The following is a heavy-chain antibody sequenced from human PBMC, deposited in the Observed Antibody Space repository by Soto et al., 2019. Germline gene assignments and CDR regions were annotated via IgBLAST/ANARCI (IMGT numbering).Heavy chain of an antibody. CDR1: GFSLTKSGVG. J-gene: IGHJ5*01. CDR2: IYWDDDR. V-gene: IGHV2-5*02. D-gene: IGHD6-13*01. CDR3: AHRVTYSVSWYVGWFDS. Sequence: QITLKESGPTLVEPTQTLTLTCSVSGFSLTKSGVGVGWFRQAPGKALECLGIIYWDDDRRYNPSLKTRLTITKDTSQNQVVLNMTYMEPVDTGTYYCAHRVTYSVSWYVGWFDSWGQGTPVTVS.